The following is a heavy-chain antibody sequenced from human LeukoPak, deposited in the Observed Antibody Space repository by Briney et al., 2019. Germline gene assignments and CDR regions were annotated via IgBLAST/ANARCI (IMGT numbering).Heavy chain of an antibody. CDR3: ARGVLGSRFWSGLGVGRSGYY. D-gene: IGHD3-3*01. V-gene: IGHV3-20*04. Sequence: GGSLRLSCAASGFTFDDYGMSWVRQAPGKGLEWVSGINWNGGSTGYADSVEGRFTISRDNAKNSLYLQMNSLRAEDTAVYYCARGVLGSRFWSGLGVGRSGYYWGQGTLVTVSS. CDR1: GFTFDDYG. J-gene: IGHJ4*02. CDR2: INWNGGST.